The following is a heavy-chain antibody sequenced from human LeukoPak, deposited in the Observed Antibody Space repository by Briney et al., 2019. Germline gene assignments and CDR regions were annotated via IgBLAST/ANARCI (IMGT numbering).Heavy chain of an antibody. CDR3: ARDSRAIAAAGTGFDY. D-gene: IGHD6-13*01. V-gene: IGHV1-69*05. CDR1: GGTFSSYA. CDR2: IIPIVGTA. J-gene: IGHJ4*02. Sequence: SVKVSCKASGGTFSSYAISWVRQAPGQGLEWMGGIIPIVGTANYAQKFQGRVTITTDESTSTAYMELSSLRSEDTAVYYCARDSRAIAAAGTGFDYWGQGTLVTVSS.